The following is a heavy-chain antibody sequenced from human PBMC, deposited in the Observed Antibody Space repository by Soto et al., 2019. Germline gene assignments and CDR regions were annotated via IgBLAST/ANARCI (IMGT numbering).Heavy chain of an antibody. V-gene: IGHV3-48*03. CDR3: AREQWLADPFDF. J-gene: IGHJ3*01. CDR1: GFTFSSFE. Sequence: DVQLVESGGGLVQPGGSLRLSCAVSGFTFSSFEMNWVRQAPGKGLEWLSYISGSGNTIYYADSAKGRVTISRDNAKNSLILQINSLSAEVSAVYYCAREQWLADPFDFWGQCTVVTVS. D-gene: IGHD6-19*01. CDR2: ISGSGNTI.